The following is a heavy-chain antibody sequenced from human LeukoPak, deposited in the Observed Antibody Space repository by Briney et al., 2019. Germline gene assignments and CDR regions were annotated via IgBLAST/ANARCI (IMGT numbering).Heavy chain of an antibody. CDR2: IFYSGST. CDR3: ARGAIYYYMDV. Sequence: SETLSLTCTVSGGSISSHFWSWIRQPPGKGLEWIGYIFYSGSTNYNPSLKSRVTISVDTSKNQFSLKLSSVTAADTAVYYCARGAIYYYMDVWGKGTTVTISS. J-gene: IGHJ6*03. V-gene: IGHV4-59*11. CDR1: GGSISSHF.